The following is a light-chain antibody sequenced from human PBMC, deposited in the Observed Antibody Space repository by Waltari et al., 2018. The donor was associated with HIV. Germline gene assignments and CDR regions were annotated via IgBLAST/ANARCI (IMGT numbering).Light chain of an antibody. CDR3: QAWDSSIVV. CDR1: KLGHKY. Sequence: SYELTQSPSMSVSPGQTASITCSGDKLGHKYAYWYQQKPGQSPIVVIYEDNKRPSGIPERCSGSNSGNKAPLTISGTQAMDEADYYCQAWDSSIVVFGGGTKLTVL. V-gene: IGLV3-1*01. CDR2: EDN. J-gene: IGLJ2*01.